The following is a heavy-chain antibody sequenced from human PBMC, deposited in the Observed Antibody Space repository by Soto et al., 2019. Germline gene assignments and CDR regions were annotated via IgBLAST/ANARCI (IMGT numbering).Heavy chain of an antibody. D-gene: IGHD4-17*01. Sequence: GGSLRLSCAASGFTFSSYAMHWVRQAPGKGLEWVAVISYDETDKYYADSVKGRFTISRDNAKNSLYLQMSSLRAEDTAVYYCARDHGDYAVIGIWFDPWGQGTLVTVSS. J-gene: IGHJ5*02. CDR1: GFTFSSYA. CDR3: ARDHGDYAVIGIWFDP. CDR2: ISYDETDK. V-gene: IGHV3-30-3*01.